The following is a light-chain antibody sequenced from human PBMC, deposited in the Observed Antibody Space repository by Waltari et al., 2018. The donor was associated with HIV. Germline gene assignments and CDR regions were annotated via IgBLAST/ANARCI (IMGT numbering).Light chain of an antibody. CDR2: GGY. J-gene: IGKJ4*01. V-gene: IGKV1-NL1*01. CDR1: QDIGNS. Sequence: DIQMTQFPSSLSASVGDRVSITCRATQDIGNSVSWDQQRPGKVPKLLVYGGYIRHGGVASRFTGSGSGTEYTLTISSLQPEDFATYYCHQYFSDPFTFGGGTKVEI. CDR3: HQYFSDPFT.